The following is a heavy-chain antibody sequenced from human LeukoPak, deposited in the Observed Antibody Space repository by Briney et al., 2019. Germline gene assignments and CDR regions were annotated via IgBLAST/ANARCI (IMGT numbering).Heavy chain of an antibody. CDR1: GVTFSSYS. V-gene: IGHV4-34*01. Sequence: PGGSLRLSCAASGVTFSSYSMNWIRQPPGKGLEWIGEIHQSGNTNYNPSLKSRVTISVDTSKNQFSLKLSSVTAADTAVYYCASGVVPAASRGFDYWGQGTLVTVSS. D-gene: IGHD2-2*01. CDR3: ASGVVPAASRGFDY. CDR2: IHQSGNT. J-gene: IGHJ4*02.